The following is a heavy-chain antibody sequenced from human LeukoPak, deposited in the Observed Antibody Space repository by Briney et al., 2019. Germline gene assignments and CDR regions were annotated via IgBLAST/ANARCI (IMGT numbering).Heavy chain of an antibody. D-gene: IGHD3-10*01. J-gene: IGHJ2*01. Sequence: GASVKVSCKASGFTYTSYYFHWVRQAAGQGLEWMGIFDPSGGATNYAQNFQGRISMTGDTSTSTVYLELSSLRSEDTAVYYCAREGRSFDHWGRGTLLSVSS. CDR3: AREGRSFDH. V-gene: IGHV1-46*01. CDR1: GFTYTSYY. CDR2: FDPSGGAT.